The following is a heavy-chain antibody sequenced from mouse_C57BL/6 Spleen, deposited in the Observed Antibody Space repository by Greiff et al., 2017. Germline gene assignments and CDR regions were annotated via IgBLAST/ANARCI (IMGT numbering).Heavy chain of an antibody. CDR1: GYAFSSYW. V-gene: IGHV1-80*01. D-gene: IGHD1-1*01. CDR2: IYPGDGDT. Sequence: VKLQESGAELVKPGASVKISCKASGYAFSSYWMNWVKQRPGKGLEWIGQIYPGDGDTNYNGKFKGKATLTADKSSSTAYMQLSSLTSEDSAVYFCAREGSELRYFDVWGTGTTVTVSS. J-gene: IGHJ1*03. CDR3: AREGSELRYFDV.